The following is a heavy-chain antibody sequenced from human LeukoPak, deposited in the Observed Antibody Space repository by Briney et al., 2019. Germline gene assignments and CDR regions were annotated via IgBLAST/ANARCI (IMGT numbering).Heavy chain of an antibody. D-gene: IGHD2-15*01. V-gene: IGHV3-30-3*02. CDR1: GFIFSSYA. J-gene: IGHJ3*02. Sequence: GGSLRLSCVGSGFIFSSYAMEWVRHSPGKGLEWVATISYDGSNTYYTDSVKGRFTISRDNSKSTLYLQMNSLRAEDTAVYYCAKNKGRTATPDALDIWGQGTMVTVSS. CDR2: ISYDGSNT. CDR3: AKNKGRTATPDALDI.